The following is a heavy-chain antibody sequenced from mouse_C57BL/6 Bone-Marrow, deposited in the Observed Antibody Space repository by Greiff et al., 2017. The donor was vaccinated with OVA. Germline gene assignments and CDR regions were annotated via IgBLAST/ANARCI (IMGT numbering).Heavy chain of an antibody. Sequence: QVQLQQPGAELVKPGASVKLSCKASGYTFTSYWMHWVKQRPGQGLEWIGMIHPNSGSTKYNEKFKSKATLTVDKSSSTAYMQLSSLTSEDSAVYYCARHIYDGYYLFAYWGQGTLVTVSA. V-gene: IGHV1-64*01. CDR1: GYTFTSYW. D-gene: IGHD2-3*01. J-gene: IGHJ3*01. CDR2: IHPNSGST. CDR3: ARHIYDGYYLFAY.